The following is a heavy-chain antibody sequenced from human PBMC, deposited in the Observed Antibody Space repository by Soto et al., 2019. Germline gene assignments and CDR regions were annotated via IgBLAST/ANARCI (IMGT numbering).Heavy chain of an antibody. CDR2: IWYDGSNK. Sequence: GGSLRLSCAASGFTFSSYGMHWVRQAPGKGLEWVAVIWYDGSNKYYADSVKGRFTISRDNSKNTLYLQMNSLRAEDTAVYYCARMYSSRFFVWYGMDVWGQGTTVTVSS. CDR1: GFTFSSYG. V-gene: IGHV3-33*01. J-gene: IGHJ6*02. D-gene: IGHD6-13*01. CDR3: ARMYSSRFFVWYGMDV.